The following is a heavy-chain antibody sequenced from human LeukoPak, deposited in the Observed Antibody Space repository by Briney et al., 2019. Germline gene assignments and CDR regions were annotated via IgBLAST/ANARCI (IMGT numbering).Heavy chain of an antibody. CDR1: GGTFSSYA. CDR3: AIFQGTYGDNDNDF. J-gene: IGHJ4*02. V-gene: IGHV1-69*13. D-gene: IGHD4-17*01. Sequence: SVKVSCKASGGTFSSYAISWVRQAPGQGLEWMGGIIPIFGTANYAQKFQGRVSITADESTSTGYMEVSSLRSEDTAVYYCAIFQGTYGDNDNDFWGQGTLVTVSS. CDR2: IIPIFGTA.